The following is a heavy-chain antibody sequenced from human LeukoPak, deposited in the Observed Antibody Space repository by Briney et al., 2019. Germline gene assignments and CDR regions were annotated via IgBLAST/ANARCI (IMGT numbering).Heavy chain of an antibody. D-gene: IGHD2-15*01. CDR1: GFTFSNSA. V-gene: IGHV3-9*01. Sequence: GGSLRLSCAASGFTFSNSAMSWVRQAPGKGLEWVSGISWNSGSIAYADSVKGRFTISRDNAKNLLFLQMSSLRAADTALYYCAKGHCSSSSCFPNYYYYMDVWGKGTTVTVSS. J-gene: IGHJ6*03. CDR3: AKGHCSSSSCFPNYYYYMDV. CDR2: ISWNSGSI.